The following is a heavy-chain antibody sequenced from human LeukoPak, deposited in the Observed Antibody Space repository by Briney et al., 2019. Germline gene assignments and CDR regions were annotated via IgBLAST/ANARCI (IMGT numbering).Heavy chain of an antibody. CDR3: ARVMIWHLGGAFDI. V-gene: IGHV4-39*01. CDR1: GGSISSSSYY. CDR2: IYYSGST. J-gene: IGHJ3*02. D-gene: IGHD3-3*01. Sequence: KASETLSLTCTVSGGSISSSSYYWGWIRQPPGKGLEWIGTIYYSGSTYYNPSLKSRVTISVDTSKNQFSLKLSSVTAADTAVYYCARVMIWHLGGAFDIWGQGTMVTVSS.